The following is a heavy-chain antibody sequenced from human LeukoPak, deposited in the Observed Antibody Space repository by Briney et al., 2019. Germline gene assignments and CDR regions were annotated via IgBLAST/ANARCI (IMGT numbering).Heavy chain of an antibody. CDR1: GYTFTSYY. Sequence: ASVKVSCKASGYTFTSYYKHWVRQAPGQGLEWMGIINPSGGSTSHAQKFQGRVTMTRDTSTSTVYMELSSLRSEDTAVYYCARADYGDYVTGAFDIWGQGTMVTVSS. CDR2: INPSGGST. J-gene: IGHJ3*02. CDR3: ARADYGDYVTGAFDI. V-gene: IGHV1-46*01. D-gene: IGHD4-17*01.